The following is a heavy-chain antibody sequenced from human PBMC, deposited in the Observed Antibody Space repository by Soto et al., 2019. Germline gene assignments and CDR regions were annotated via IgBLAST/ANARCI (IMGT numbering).Heavy chain of an antibody. Sequence: PGGSLRLSCAASGFTFSSYAMSWVRQAPGKGLEWVSAISGSGGSTYYADSVKGRFTISRDNSKNTLYLQMNSLRAEDTAVYYCAKAVPTRYAPYYYMDVWGKGTTVTVSS. CDR3: AKAVPTRYAPYYYMDV. CDR2: ISGSGGST. J-gene: IGHJ6*03. D-gene: IGHD3-16*01. V-gene: IGHV3-23*01. CDR1: GFTFSSYA.